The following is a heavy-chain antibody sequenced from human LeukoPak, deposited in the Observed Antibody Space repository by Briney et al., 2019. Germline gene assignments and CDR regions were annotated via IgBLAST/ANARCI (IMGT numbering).Heavy chain of an antibody. CDR1: GGSISSSSYY. Sequence: SETLSLTCTVSGGSISSSSYYWSWIRQPPGKGLEWIGEINHSGSTNCNSSLKSRVTISVDTSKNQFSLKLSSVTAADTAVYYCAREGYSSSWYYFDYWGQGTLVTVSS. CDR3: AREGYSSSWYYFDY. D-gene: IGHD6-13*01. J-gene: IGHJ4*02. CDR2: INHSGST. V-gene: IGHV4-39*07.